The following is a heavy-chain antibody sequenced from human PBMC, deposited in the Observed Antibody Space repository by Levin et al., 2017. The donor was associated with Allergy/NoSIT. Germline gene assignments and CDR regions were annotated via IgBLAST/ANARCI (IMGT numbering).Heavy chain of an antibody. CDR3: ARDDKYSSSDGLGY. J-gene: IGHJ4*02. Sequence: ASVKVSCKTSGYTFPSYGINWVRQAPGQGLEWMGWISGYNGNTNYAQKFQGRVTMTTDTSTSTVYMELRSLRSDDTAMYYWARDDKYSSSDGLGYWGQGTLVTVSS. CDR2: ISGYNGNT. V-gene: IGHV1-18*01. CDR1: GYTFPSYG. D-gene: IGHD6-6*01.